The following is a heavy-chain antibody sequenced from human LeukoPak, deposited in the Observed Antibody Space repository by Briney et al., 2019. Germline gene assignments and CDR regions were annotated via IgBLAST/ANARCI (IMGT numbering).Heavy chain of an antibody. CDR1: GGSISSSSYY. CDR3: ARGLDRRGGARSGSPFKGIADT. CDR2: IYYSGST. V-gene: IGHV4-39*07. D-gene: IGHD3-10*01. J-gene: IGHJ5*02. Sequence: SETLSLTCTVSGGSISSSSYYWGWIRQPPGKGLEWIGSIYYSGSTYYNPSLKSRVTISVDTSKNQFSLKLTSVAAADTAVYYCARGLDRRGGARSGSPFKGIADTWGQGTLVTVSS.